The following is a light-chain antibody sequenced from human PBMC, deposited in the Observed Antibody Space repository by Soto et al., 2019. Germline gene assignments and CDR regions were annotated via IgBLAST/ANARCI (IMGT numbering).Light chain of an antibody. CDR1: QSISSY. J-gene: IGKJ1*01. V-gene: IGKV1-39*01. CDR2: AAS. Sequence: DIQMTQSPSSLSASVGDRVTITCRASQSISSYLNWYQQKPGKAPKLLIYAASSLQSGVSSRFSGSGSGTDFTLTISSLQPEDFATYYCQQSFSTPQTFGQGTKVEI. CDR3: QQSFSTPQT.